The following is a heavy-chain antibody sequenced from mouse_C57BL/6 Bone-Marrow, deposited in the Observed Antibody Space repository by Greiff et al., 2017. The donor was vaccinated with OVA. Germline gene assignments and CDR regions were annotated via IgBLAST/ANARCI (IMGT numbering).Heavy chain of an antibody. Sequence: QVQLKESGAELVKPGASVKISCKASGYAFTSYWMNWVKQRPGKGLEWIGQIYPGDGDTKYNGKFKGKATLTADKSSSTAYMQLSSLTAEDAAVYFGARDYGNPYWYFDVWGTGTTVTVSS. CDR2: IYPGDGDT. CDR1: GYAFTSYW. J-gene: IGHJ1*03. D-gene: IGHD2-1*01. V-gene: IGHV1-80*01. CDR3: ARDYGNPYWYFDV.